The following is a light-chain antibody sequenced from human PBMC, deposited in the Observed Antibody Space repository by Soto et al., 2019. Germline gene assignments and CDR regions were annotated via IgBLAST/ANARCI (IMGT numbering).Light chain of an antibody. CDR3: QQYDRSPTWT. V-gene: IGKV3-20*01. Sequence: EIVWTQSPGTLSLSPGERATLSCRASQSVSSSNLAWYQQKPGQAPRLLMYGASTRATGIPDRFSGSGSGTDFTLTISRLEAEDFAVYCCQQYDRSPTWTFGQGTKVEIK. CDR1: QSVSSSN. J-gene: IGKJ1*01. CDR2: GAS.